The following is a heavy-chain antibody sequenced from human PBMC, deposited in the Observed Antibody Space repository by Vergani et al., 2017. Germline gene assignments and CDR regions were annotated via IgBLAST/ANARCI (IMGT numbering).Heavy chain of an antibody. D-gene: IGHD3-22*01. CDR3: ACDFGYYYDSSGYFRRSDHQYYFDY. CDR1: GGTFSSYA. Sequence: QVQLVQSGAEVKKPGSSVKVSCKASGGTFSSYAISWVRQAPGQGLEWMGRIIPIFGTANYAQKFQGRVTITADESTSTAYMELSSLRSEDAAVYYCACDFGYYYDSSGYFRRSDHQYYFDYWGQGTLVTVSS. J-gene: IGHJ4*02. V-gene: IGHV1-69*18. CDR2: IIPIFGTA.